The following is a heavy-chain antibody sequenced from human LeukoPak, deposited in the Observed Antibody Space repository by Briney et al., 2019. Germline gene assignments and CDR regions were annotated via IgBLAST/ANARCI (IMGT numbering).Heavy chain of an antibody. D-gene: IGHD3-16*01. CDR2: IKQDGSEK. J-gene: IGHJ4*02. CDR1: GFTFGNYW. V-gene: IGHV3-7*05. Sequence: PGGSLRLSCAASGFTFGNYWMSWVRQAPGKGLECVANIKQDGSEKNYVDSVKGRFTISRDNAKNSLYLQLNSLRAEDTAVYYCVYGGFYFTSWGQGTLVTVSS. CDR3: VYGGFYFTS.